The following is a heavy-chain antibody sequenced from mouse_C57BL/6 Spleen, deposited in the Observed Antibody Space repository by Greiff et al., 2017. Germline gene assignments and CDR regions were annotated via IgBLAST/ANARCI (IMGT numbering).Heavy chain of an antibody. Sequence: QVQLQQPGAELVKPGASVKLSCKASGYTFTSYWMHWVKQRPGRGLEWIGRIDPKSGGTKYNEKFKSKATLTVDKPSSTAYMQLSSLTSEDSAVYYCARLYYGSSYGYFDVWGTGTTVTVSS. J-gene: IGHJ1*03. CDR1: GYTFTSYW. D-gene: IGHD1-1*01. V-gene: IGHV1-72*01. CDR2: IDPKSGGT. CDR3: ARLYYGSSYGYFDV.